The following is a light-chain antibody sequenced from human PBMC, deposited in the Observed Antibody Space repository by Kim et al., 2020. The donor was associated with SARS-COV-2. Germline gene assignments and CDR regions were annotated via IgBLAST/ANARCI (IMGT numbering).Light chain of an antibody. CDR1: NLGVIY. CDR3: QAWDSGTVV. V-gene: IGLV3-1*01. Sequence: VAPGQTASTACSAGNLGVIYVSWYRKRPGRSPVLVMYQDVKRPSGIPERFSGSNSGNTATLTISGTQALDEADYYCQAWDSGTVVFGGGTQLTVL. CDR2: QDV. J-gene: IGLJ2*01.